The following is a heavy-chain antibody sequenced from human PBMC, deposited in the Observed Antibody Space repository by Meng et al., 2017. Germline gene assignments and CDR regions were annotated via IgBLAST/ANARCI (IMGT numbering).Heavy chain of an antibody. CDR3: ARPYSGAYRVYYYFDP. Sequence: QRVQSRAEVKEPGAAVEVSWKALGYTFTIFHSHWLRHAPGQGLGWIGWNNPSGGGTKYAKKFQDKITMARDTSISAVDLELSGLRSDDTAIYYCARPYSGAYRVYYYFDPWGQGTLVTVSS. CDR1: GYTFTIFH. V-gene: IGHV1-2*02. CDR2: NNPSGGGT. J-gene: IGHJ5*02. D-gene: IGHD3-22*01.